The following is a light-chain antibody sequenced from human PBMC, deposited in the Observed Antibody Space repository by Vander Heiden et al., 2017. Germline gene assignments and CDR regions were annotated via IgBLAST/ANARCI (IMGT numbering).Light chain of an antibody. J-gene: IGLJ2*01. CDR2: EGS. CDR3: CSDAGSSTVV. CDR1: SSDVGSYNL. Sequence: QSALTQPASVSGSPGQSITISCTGTSSDVGSYNLVSWYQQHPGKAPKLMVYEGSKRPSGVANRFSGSKSGNTASLTISGLQAEDEADYYCCSDAGSSTVVFGRGTKLTVL. V-gene: IGLV2-23*01.